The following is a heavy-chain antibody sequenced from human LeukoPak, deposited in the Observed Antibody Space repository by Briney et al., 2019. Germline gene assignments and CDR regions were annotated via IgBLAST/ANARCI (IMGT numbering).Heavy chain of an antibody. CDR1: GFTFSSYG. V-gene: IGHV3-33*01. Sequence: GGSLRLSCAASGFTFSSYGMHWVRLAPGKGLEWVAAIQYDGSIKYYADSVKGRFTISRDDSKNTSYLQMNSLRAEDAAVYYCARDSCTSVSCFDYWGQGTLVTVSS. CDR2: IQYDGSIK. J-gene: IGHJ4*02. CDR3: ARDSCTSVSCFDY. D-gene: IGHD2-2*01.